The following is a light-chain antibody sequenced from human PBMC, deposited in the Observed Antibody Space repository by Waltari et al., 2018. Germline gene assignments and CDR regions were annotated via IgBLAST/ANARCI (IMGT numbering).Light chain of an antibody. CDR2: GNN. CDR1: NSNVRANS. Sequence: QSILTQPPSASGTPGRTVTISCSGRNSNVRANSGCWYQQLPGTAPKLLIFGNNQRPAGVPDRFSGSKSGTSASLAIRGLRSEDEADYYCATWDDRLTAGFGGGTKLTVL. V-gene: IGLV1-47*01. J-gene: IGLJ2*01. CDR3: ATWDDRLTAG.